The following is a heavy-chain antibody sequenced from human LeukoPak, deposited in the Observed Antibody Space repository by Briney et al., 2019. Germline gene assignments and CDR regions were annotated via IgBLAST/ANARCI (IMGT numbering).Heavy chain of an antibody. CDR1: GGTFSSYA. CDR2: IIPIFGTA. J-gene: IGHJ6*03. CDR3: ARAREMATISDYYYYMDV. Sequence: GASVKVSCKASGGTFSSYAISWVRQAPGQGLEWMGRIIPIFGTANCAQKFQGRVTITTDESTSTAYMELSSLRSEDTAVYYCARAREMATISDYYYYMDVWGKGTTVTVSS. V-gene: IGHV1-69*05. D-gene: IGHD5-24*01.